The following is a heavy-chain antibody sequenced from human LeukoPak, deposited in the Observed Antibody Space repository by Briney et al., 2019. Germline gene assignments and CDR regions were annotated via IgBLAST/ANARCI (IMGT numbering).Heavy chain of an antibody. V-gene: IGHV3-64*01. D-gene: IGHD4/OR15-4a*01. Sequence: GGSLRLSCAASGFTFSSHAMHWVRQAPGKGLEYVSVIASNGDSTYHANYVKRRFTIARDNSKNMLYLQMGSLRAEDMAVYYCTRTERAYGAYDYWGQGTRVSVSS. J-gene: IGHJ4*02. CDR3: TRTERAYGAYDY. CDR1: GFTFSSHA. CDR2: IASNGDST.